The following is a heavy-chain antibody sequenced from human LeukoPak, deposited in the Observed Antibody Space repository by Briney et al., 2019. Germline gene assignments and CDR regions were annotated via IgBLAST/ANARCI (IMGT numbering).Heavy chain of an antibody. CDR1: GGSISSGSYY. Sequence: SETLSLTCTVSGGSISSGSYYWSWIRQPAGKGLEWIGRIYTSGSTNYNPSLKSRVTISIDTSKNQFSLKLSSVTAADTAVYYCARWYYDFWSGSRWFDPWGQGTLVTVSS. CDR3: ARWYYDFWSGSRWFDP. CDR2: IYTSGST. J-gene: IGHJ5*02. V-gene: IGHV4-61*02. D-gene: IGHD3-3*01.